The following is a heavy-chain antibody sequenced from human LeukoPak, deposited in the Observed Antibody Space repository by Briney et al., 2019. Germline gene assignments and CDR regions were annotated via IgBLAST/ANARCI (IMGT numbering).Heavy chain of an antibody. D-gene: IGHD3-10*01. CDR2: ISGSGNKT. CDR1: GFTFSHFA. V-gene: IGHV3-23*01. Sequence: GGSLRLSCAASGFTFSHFAMSWVRQAPGKGLHWVSTISGSGNKTYDADSVKGRFTISRDNSKNTLYLQMTGLRAEDTAVYYCAKLKRVGIAPFDDWGQGTLVNVSS. CDR3: AKLKRVGIAPFDD. J-gene: IGHJ4*02.